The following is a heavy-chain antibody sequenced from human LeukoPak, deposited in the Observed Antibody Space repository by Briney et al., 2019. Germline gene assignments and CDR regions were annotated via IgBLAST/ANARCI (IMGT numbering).Heavy chain of an antibody. V-gene: IGHV3-21*01. CDR1: GFTLSSYS. CDR3: ARKSIAAPYDY. J-gene: IGHJ4*02. D-gene: IGHD6-6*01. Sequence: PGGSLRLSCAASGFTLSSYSMNWVRQAPGKGLEWVSSISSISSHIYYTDSVKGRFTISRDNAKNSLYLQMNSLRAEDTAVYYCARKSIAAPYDYWGQGTLVTVSS. CDR2: ISSISSHI.